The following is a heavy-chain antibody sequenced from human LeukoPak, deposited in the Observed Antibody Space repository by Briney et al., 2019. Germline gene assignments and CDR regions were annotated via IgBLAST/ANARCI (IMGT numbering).Heavy chain of an antibody. Sequence: ASVKVSCKASGYTFTIYDFNWVRQATGQRPEWMGWMSPNSGDTGYAQKFQDRVTMTRNTSISTAYMELSSLRSDDTAVYYCARGPPNWGYDYWGPGTLVTVSS. V-gene: IGHV1-8*01. CDR1: GYTFTIYD. CDR3: ARGPPNWGYDY. CDR2: MSPNSGDT. D-gene: IGHD7-27*01. J-gene: IGHJ4*02.